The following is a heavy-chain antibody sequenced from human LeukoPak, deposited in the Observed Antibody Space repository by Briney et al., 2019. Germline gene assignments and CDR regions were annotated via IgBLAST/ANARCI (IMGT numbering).Heavy chain of an antibody. CDR1: GGSISSYY. CDR2: VPYSGST. CDR3: ARENDRYGRIDY. V-gene: IGHV4-59*01. D-gene: IGHD5-18*01. Sequence: SETLSLTYTVSGGSISSYYWSWVRQPPGKGLEWIGYVPYSGSTDYNPSLKSRVIISIDTTKNQFSLRLSSVIAADTAVYYCARENDRYGRIDYWGQGTQVTVSS. J-gene: IGHJ4*02.